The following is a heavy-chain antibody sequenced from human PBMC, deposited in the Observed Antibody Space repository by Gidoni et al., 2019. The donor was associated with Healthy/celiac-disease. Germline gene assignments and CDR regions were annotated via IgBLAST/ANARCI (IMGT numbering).Heavy chain of an antibody. CDR3: ASNPMSRRPHAFDI. Sequence: QLQLQESGSGLVKPSQTLSLTCAVSGGSISSGGYSWSWIRQPPGKSLEWIGYIYHSGSTYYNPSLKSRVTISVDRSKNQFSLKLSSVTAADTAVYYCASNPMSRRPHAFDIWGQGTMVTVSS. CDR1: GGSISSGGYS. CDR2: IYHSGST. J-gene: IGHJ3*02. V-gene: IGHV4-30-2*01.